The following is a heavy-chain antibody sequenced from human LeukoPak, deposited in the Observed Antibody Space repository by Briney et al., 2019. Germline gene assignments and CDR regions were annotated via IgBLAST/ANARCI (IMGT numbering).Heavy chain of an antibody. CDR2: ISSSSSYI. V-gene: IGHV3-21*06. CDR1: GFTFSSYA. D-gene: IGHD3-10*01. J-gene: IGHJ4*02. CDR3: ARDDGYYGSGSYYAIDY. Sequence: GGSLRLSCAASGFTFSSYAMNWVRQAPGKGLEWVSSISSSSSYIYYADSMKGRFTISRDNAKNSLYLQMNSLRAEDTAVYYCARDDGYYGSGSYYAIDYWGQGTLVTVSS.